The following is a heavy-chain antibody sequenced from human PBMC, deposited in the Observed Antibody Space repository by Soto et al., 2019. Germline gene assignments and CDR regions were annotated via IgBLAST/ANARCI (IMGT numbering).Heavy chain of an antibody. V-gene: IGHV2-5*02. CDR1: GFSLSTSGVG. Sequence: QITLKESGPTLVKPTQTLTLTCTFSGFSLSTSGVGVGWIRQPPGKALEWLALIYGDDDKRYSPSPKSRLTITRDTSKNQVVLTMTDMDPVDSATYYCARGGMWRSFDFWGQGTLVTVSS. J-gene: IGHJ4*02. CDR3: ARGGMWRSFDF. D-gene: IGHD2-21*01. CDR2: IYGDDDK.